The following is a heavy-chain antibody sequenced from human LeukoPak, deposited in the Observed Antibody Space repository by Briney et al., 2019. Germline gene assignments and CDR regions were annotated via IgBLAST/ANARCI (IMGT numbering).Heavy chain of an antibody. CDR3: ARSYSSPNEVNYYYYGMDV. CDR2: ISSSGSTI. J-gene: IGHJ6*02. D-gene: IGHD6-13*01. CDR1: GFTFSSYE. Sequence: GGSLRLSCAASGFTFSSYEMNWVRQAPGKGLEWVSYISSSGSTIYYADSVKGRFTISRDNAKNSLYLQMNSLRAEDTAVYYCARSYSSPNEVNYYYYGMDVWGQGTLVTVSS. V-gene: IGHV3-48*03.